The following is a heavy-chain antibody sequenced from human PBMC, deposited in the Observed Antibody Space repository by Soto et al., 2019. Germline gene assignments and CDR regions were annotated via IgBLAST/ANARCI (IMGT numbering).Heavy chain of an antibody. CDR3: ARGAGMGASTTFAFDI. CDR2: IWYDGSNK. D-gene: IGHD1-26*01. CDR1: RFLFRNYA. J-gene: IGHJ3*02. V-gene: IGHV3-33*01. Sequence: GGSLRLSCAASRFLFRNYAMHWVRQAPGKGLEWVAVIWYDGSNKYYAQNLQGRVTMTTDTSTSTAYMELRSLRSDDTAVYYCARGAGMGASTTFAFDIWGQGTLVTVSS.